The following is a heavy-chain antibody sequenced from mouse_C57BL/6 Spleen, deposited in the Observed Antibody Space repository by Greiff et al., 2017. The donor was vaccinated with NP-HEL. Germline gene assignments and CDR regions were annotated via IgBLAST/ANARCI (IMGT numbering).Heavy chain of an antibody. J-gene: IGHJ3*01. CDR3: DMITAVVATG. CDR1: GYAFSSYW. CDR2: IYPGDGDT. D-gene: IGHD1-1*01. V-gene: IGHV1-80*01. Sequence: QVQLQQSGAELVKPGASVKISCKASGYAFSSYWMNWVKQRPGQGLEWIGQIYPGDGDTNYNGKFKGKATLTADKSSSTAYMQLSSLTSEDSAVYFCDMITAVVATGWGQGTLVTVSA.